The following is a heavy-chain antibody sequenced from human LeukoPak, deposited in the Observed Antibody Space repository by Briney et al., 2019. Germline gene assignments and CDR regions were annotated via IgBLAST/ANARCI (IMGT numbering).Heavy chain of an antibody. CDR1: GFTFSSYA. CDR3: AKDTYSAKISLWGD. CDR2: ISGSGRST. V-gene: IGHV3-23*01. J-gene: IGHJ4*02. D-gene: IGHD3-16*01. Sequence: PGGSLRLSCAASGFTFSSYAMSWVRQAPGKGLEWVSAISGSGRSTYYADSVKGRFTISRNNSKNTLYLQMNSLRAEDTAVFYCAKDTYSAKISLWGDWGQGTLVTVSS.